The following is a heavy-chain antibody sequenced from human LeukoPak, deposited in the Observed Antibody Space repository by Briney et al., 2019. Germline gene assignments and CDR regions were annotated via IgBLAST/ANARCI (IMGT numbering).Heavy chain of an antibody. CDR3: ARDRWELLGGDY. Sequence: ASVKVSCKASGYTFTSYGISCVRQAPGQGLEWMGWISAYNGNTNYAQKLQGRVTMTTDTSTSTAYMERRSLRSDETAVYYCARDRWELLGGDYWGQGTLVTVSS. CDR2: ISAYNGNT. D-gene: IGHD1-26*01. CDR1: GYTFTSYG. V-gene: IGHV1-18*01. J-gene: IGHJ4*02.